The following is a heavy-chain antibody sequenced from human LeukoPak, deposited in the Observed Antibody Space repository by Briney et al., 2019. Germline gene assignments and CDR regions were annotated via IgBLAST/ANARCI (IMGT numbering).Heavy chain of an antibody. CDR3: ARGVRSHFYDYSGLYYYYLDL. CDR2: IIPIFGST. V-gene: IGHV1-69*05. J-gene: IGHJ6*03. Sequence: SVKVSCKTSGGTFSGQAVSWVRQAPGQGLEWMGRIIPIFGSTDYSQTFQGRVTITTDEPATVIYLELSSLRSDDTAVYYCARGVRSHFYDYSGLYYYYLDLWGKGITVTVSS. CDR1: GGTFSGQA. D-gene: IGHD3-22*01.